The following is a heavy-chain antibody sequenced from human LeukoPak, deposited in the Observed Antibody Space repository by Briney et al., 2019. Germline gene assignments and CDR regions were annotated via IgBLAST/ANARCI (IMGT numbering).Heavy chain of an antibody. D-gene: IGHD3-16*02. CDR1: GGSISSSSYY. V-gene: IGHV4-39*01. Sequence: SETLSLTCTVSGGSISSSSYYWGWIRQPPGKGLEWIVNIYYIGSTYYNPSLKSRVTISVDTSKNQFSLKLSSVTAADTAVYYCARHIGGRYYYYYMDVWGKGTTVTISS. CDR3: ARHIGGRYYYYYMDV. J-gene: IGHJ6*03. CDR2: IYYIGST.